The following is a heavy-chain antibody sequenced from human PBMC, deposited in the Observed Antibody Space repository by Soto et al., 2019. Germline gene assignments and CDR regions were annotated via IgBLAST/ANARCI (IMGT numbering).Heavy chain of an antibody. CDR2: ISSSGSTI. CDR1: GFTFSSYE. CDR3: AREKGSSPYYYYGMDV. Sequence: VGSLRLSCAASGFTFSSYEMNWVRQAPGKGLEWVSYISSSGSTIYYAGSVKGRFTISRDNAKNSLYLQMNSLRAEDTAVYYCAREKGSSPYYYYGMDVWGQGTTLTVSS. V-gene: IGHV3-48*03. J-gene: IGHJ6*02. D-gene: IGHD1-26*01.